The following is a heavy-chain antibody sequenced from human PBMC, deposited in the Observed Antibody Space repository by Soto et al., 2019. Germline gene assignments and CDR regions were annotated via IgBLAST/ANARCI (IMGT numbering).Heavy chain of an antibody. CDR1: GFSIDDFA. D-gene: IGHD3-3*01. Sequence: SLRLSFAASGFSIDDFAMHWVRQAPVKGLEWVSSISWDSGKIGYADSVTGRFSVSRDNAKNSLFLQMSSLKPEDTAFYFCAKDNPGRYGDYEFSWFEPCGQRSIVPVSS. V-gene: IGHV3-9*01. J-gene: IGHJ5*02. CDR3: AKDNPGRYGDYEFSWFEP. CDR2: ISWDSGKI.